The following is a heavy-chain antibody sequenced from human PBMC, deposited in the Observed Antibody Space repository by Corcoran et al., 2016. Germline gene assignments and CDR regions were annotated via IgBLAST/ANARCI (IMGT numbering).Heavy chain of an antibody. Sequence: QVQLVQSGAEVKKPGASVKVSCKASGYTFTSYDINWVRQATGQGLEWMGWMNPNSGNTGYAQKFQGRVTMTRNTSISTAYMELSSLRSEDTAVYYCARFSTEAAAGMGWFDPWGQGTLVTVSS. J-gene: IGHJ5*02. D-gene: IGHD6-13*01. V-gene: IGHV1-8*01. CDR1: GYTFTSYD. CDR2: MNPNSGNT. CDR3: ARFSTEAAAGMGWFDP.